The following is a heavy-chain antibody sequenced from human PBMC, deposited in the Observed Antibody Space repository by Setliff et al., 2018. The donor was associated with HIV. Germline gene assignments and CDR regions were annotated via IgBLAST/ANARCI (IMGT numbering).Heavy chain of an antibody. D-gene: IGHD3-10*01. CDR1: GGSISSSHW. V-gene: IGHV4-4*02. Sequence: SETLSLTCAVSGGSISSSHWWSWVRQPPGKGLEWIGTFFHTGSISYNPSLRSRVTMSVDTSENLFSLRLIFVTAADTGVYYCGRGWFDPWGQGTLVTVPQ. CDR2: FFHTGSI. J-gene: IGHJ5*02. CDR3: GRGWFDP.